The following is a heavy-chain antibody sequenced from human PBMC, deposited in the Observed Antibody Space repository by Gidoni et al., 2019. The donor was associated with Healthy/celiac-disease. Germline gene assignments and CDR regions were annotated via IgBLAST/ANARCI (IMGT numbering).Heavy chain of an antibody. J-gene: IGHJ6*02. CDR1: GYPSTSYY. V-gene: IGHV1-46*01. Sequence: QVQLVQSGAEVKKPGASVKVSCKASGYPSTSYYMHWVRQAPRQGLGWIGIINPSGGSTSYAQKFQGRVTMTRDTSTSAVYMELSSLGSEDTAVYYCAGDSSSSWNQGYYGMDVWGQGTTVTVSS. CDR3: AGDSSSSWNQGYYGMDV. CDR2: INPSGGST. D-gene: IGHD6-13*01.